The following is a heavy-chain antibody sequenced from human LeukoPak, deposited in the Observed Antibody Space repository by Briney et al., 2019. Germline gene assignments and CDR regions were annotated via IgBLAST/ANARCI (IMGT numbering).Heavy chain of an antibody. CDR1: GYTFTGYY. J-gene: IGHJ3*02. Sequence: ASVKVSCKASGYTFTGYYMHWVRQAPGQGLEWMGWINPNSGGTNYAQKFQGRVTMTRDTSISTAYMELSRLRSDDTAVYYCARDLGVVTASGAFDIWGQGTMVTVSS. CDR3: ARDLGVVTASGAFDI. CDR2: INPNSGGT. D-gene: IGHD2-21*02. V-gene: IGHV1-2*02.